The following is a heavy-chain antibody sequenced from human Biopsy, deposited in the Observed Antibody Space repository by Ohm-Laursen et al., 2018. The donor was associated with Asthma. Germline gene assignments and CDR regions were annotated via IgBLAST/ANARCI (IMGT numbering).Heavy chain of an antibody. CDR3: ARKAGSCISRTCYSLDF. J-gene: IGHJ4*02. V-gene: IGHV1-69*01. D-gene: IGHD2-2*01. Sequence: GSSVTVSCKSLGGTFNTYVIGWVRQDPGQGLEWMGGINSVFGTTTYPQKFQDRVTITADDSTSTVYMELSSLRSEDTAVYYCARKAGSCISRTCYSLDFWGQGTLVIVSS. CDR1: GGTFNTYV. CDR2: INSVFGTT.